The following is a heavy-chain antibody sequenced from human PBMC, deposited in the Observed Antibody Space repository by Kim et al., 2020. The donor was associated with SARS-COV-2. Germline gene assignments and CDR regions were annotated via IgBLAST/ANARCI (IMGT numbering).Heavy chain of an antibody. CDR1: GLVVSRNY. CDR3: ARPRGLALAGPRGMDF. CDR2: IYNDGSG. V-gene: IGHV3-53*01. D-gene: IGHD6-19*01. J-gene: IGHJ6*02. Sequence: GGSLRLSYAASGLVVSRNYMTWVRQAPVKGLEWVSVIYNDGSGYYADSVKGRFTISRDDSKNTVDLQMNNLRADDTAIYYCARPRGLALAGPRGMDFWGQGTTVTVSS.